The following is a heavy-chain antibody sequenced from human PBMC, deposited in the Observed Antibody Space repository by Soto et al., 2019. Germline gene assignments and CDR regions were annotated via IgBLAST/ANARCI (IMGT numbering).Heavy chain of an antibody. CDR3: ATQEVGGSYVYTFDP. Sequence: SETLSLTCTVSGDSITSGESYWSWIRQPPGKGLEWIGYIYYSGSTYYNPSLKSRISISVDTSKNQFSLKLRSVTAADTAVYYCATQEVGGSYVYTFDPWGQGTLVTVSS. CDR1: GDSITSGESY. V-gene: IGHV4-30-4*01. D-gene: IGHD1-26*01. CDR2: IYYSGST. J-gene: IGHJ5*02.